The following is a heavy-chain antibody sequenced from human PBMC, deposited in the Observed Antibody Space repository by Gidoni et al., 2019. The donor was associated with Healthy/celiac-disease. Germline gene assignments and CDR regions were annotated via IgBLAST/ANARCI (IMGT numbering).Heavy chain of an antibody. CDR2: IYYDGSNK. D-gene: IGHD3-10*01. CDR1: GSTFSTYA. J-gene: IGHJ6*02. Sequence: QVQLVEPGGCVVQPGRPLILPCAASGSTFSTYAMHWVRQASGKGLELVAVIYYDGSNKYYAVSVKGRFTISRDNSKNTLYLQMNSLRAEDTAVYYCARDLTRDRGGSYYSYGMDVWGQGTTVTVSS. CDR3: ARDLTRDRGGSYYSYGMDV. V-gene: IGHV3-30-3*01.